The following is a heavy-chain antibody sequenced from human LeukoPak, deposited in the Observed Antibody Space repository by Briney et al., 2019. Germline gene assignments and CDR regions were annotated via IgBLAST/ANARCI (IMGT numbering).Heavy chain of an antibody. CDR1: GGSFSGYH. CDR2: INHSGTT. V-gene: IGHV4-34*01. J-gene: IGHJ5*02. D-gene: IGHD6-13*01. Sequence: SETLSLTCGVHGGSFSGYHWTWIRQRPGKGLEWIGDINHSGTTHYSPPLKSRVTMSVDKSNNHFSLNLHAVTAADTAVYYCAREPAAGTGLDWFDPWGQGTLVTVSS. CDR3: AREPAAGTGLDWFDP.